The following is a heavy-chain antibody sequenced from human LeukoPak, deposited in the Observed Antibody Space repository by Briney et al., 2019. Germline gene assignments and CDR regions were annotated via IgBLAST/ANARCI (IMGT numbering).Heavy chain of an antibody. Sequence: GGSLKISCQGSGYTFSTYWIGWVRQMSGKGLEWMGIIYPGDSDTLYSPSFQGQVTILVDKSISTAYLQWSSLKASDTAMYYCARPFYSGGLFAFDIWGQGTMVTVSS. D-gene: IGHD4-23*01. CDR1: GYTFSTYW. J-gene: IGHJ3*02. V-gene: IGHV5-51*01. CDR3: ARPFYSGGLFAFDI. CDR2: IYPGDSDT.